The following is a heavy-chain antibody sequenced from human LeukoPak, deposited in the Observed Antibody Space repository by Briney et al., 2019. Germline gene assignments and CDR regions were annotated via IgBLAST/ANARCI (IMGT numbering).Heavy chain of an antibody. CDR3: ARHWLRGAAKPGYMDV. Sequence: PSETLSLTCTVSGGSISSYYWSWIRQPPGKGLEWIGYIYYSGSTYYNPSLKSRVTISVDTSKTQFSLKLSSVTAADTAVYYCARHWLRGAAKPGYMDVWGKGTTVTDSS. J-gene: IGHJ6*03. CDR2: IYYSGST. V-gene: IGHV4-59*04. CDR1: GGSISSYY. D-gene: IGHD5-18*01.